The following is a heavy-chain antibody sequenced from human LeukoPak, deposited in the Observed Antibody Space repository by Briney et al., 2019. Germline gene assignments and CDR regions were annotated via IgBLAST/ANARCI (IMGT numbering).Heavy chain of an antibody. CDR3: ARGIVVVTADYWYFDL. CDR2: MNPNSGNT. Sequence: ASVKVSYKASGYTFTSYDINWVRQATGQGLEWMGWMNPNSGNTGYAQKFQGRVTMTRNTSISTAYMELSSLRSEDTAVYYCARGIVVVTADYWYFDLWGRGTLVTVSS. CDR1: GYTFTSYD. J-gene: IGHJ2*01. D-gene: IGHD2-21*02. V-gene: IGHV1-8*01.